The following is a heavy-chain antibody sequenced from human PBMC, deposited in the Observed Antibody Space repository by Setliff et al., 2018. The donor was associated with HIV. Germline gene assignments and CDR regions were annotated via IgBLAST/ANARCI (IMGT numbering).Heavy chain of an antibody. V-gene: IGHV1-69*05. J-gene: IGHJ5*02. CDR1: GGTFSSYA. D-gene: IGHD2-2*01. CDR3: ARDFGGYCSSMSCPGLFDP. CDR2: IIPIFGTA. Sequence: ASVKVSCKASGGTFSSYAISWVRQAPGQGLEWMGGIIPIFGTANYAQKFQGRVTITTDESTSTAYMELSGLRSEDTAVYYCARDFGGYCSSMSCPGLFDPWGQGTLVTRLL.